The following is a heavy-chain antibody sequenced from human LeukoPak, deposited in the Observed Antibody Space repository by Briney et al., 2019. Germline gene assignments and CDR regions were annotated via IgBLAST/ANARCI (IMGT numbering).Heavy chain of an antibody. CDR2: IHNSGSTI. Sequence: LSLTCAVYGGSFSGYYWSWIRQAPGKGLEWVSYIHNSGSTIYYADSVKGRFTISRDNARNSLFLLMNSLRDEDTAVYYCATAGAGYNFFGLDWGQGTLVTVSS. CDR1: GGSFSGYY. J-gene: IGHJ4*02. V-gene: IGHV3-11*04. CDR3: ATAGAGYNFFGLD. D-gene: IGHD5-24*01.